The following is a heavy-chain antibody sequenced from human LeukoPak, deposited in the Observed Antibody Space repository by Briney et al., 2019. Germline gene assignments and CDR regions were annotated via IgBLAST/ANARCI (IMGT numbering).Heavy chain of an antibody. CDR2: ISGSGGST. Sequence: PGGSLRLSCAASGFTFSSYAMSWVRQAPGKGLEWVSAISGSGGSTYYADSVKGRFTISRDNSKNTLYLQMNSLRAEDTAVYYCAKCMYGNIRDGYNPPGYWGQGTLVTVSS. CDR3: AKCMYGNIRDGYNPPGY. V-gene: IGHV3-23*01. J-gene: IGHJ4*02. CDR1: GFTFSSYA. D-gene: IGHD5-24*01.